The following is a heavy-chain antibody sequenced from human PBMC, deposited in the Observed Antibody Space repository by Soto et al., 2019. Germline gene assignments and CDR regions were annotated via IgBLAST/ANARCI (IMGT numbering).Heavy chain of an antibody. CDR1: GASISSGGYY. J-gene: IGHJ4*02. V-gene: IGHV4-31*03. D-gene: IGHD3-10*01. Sequence: QVQLQESGPGLVKPSQTLSITCTVSGASISSGGYYWSWIRQYPRKGLEWIGYIYDSGSPCYNPSLKSRVTISGDTSKNQFSLKLSSVTSPDTAVYYCVRGGVRTTFRYWGQRTLVTVSS. CDR2: IYDSGSP. CDR3: VRGGVRTTFRY.